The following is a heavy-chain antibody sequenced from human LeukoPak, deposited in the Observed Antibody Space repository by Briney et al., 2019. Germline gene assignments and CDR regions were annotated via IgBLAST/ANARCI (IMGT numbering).Heavy chain of an antibody. V-gene: IGHV3-21*01. CDR1: GFTFSSYA. D-gene: IGHD5-18*01. CDR2: ITRSSSYI. Sequence: GGSLRLSCAASGFTFSSYAMNWVRQAPGKGLEWVSSITRSSSYIYYGDSVKGRFTISRDNAKNSLYLQMNSRRAEDTAVYYCARGSAMVYYYMDVWGKGTRSPSP. J-gene: IGHJ6*03. CDR3: ARGSAMVYYYMDV.